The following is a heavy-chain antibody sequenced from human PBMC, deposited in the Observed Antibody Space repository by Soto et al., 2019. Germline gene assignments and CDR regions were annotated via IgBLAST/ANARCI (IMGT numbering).Heavy chain of an antibody. CDR2: SSGSGGST. CDR3: AKWGSGWYRLEYFDY. V-gene: IGHV3-23*01. CDR1: GFTFSSYA. D-gene: IGHD6-19*01. Sequence: PGGSLRLSCAASGFTFSSYAMSWVRQAPGKGLEWVSASSGSGGSTYYADSVKGRFTISRDNSKNTLYLQMNSLRAEDTAVYYCAKWGSGWYRLEYFDYWGQGTLVTVSS. J-gene: IGHJ4*02.